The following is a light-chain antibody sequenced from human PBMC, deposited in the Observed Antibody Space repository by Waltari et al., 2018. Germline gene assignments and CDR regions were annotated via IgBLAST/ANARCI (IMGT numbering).Light chain of an antibody. CDR1: QSVYNY. CDR2: DTA. V-gene: IGKV3-11*01. Sequence: EIVLTQSPATLSLSPGERATLSCRASQSVYNYLVWYQQKPGQAPRLLIYDTANRATGIPARFSGSGSGTDFTLTISSLEPEDVAVYYCQQRSAWPGTFGQGTKLDIK. J-gene: IGKJ2*02. CDR3: QQRSAWPGT.